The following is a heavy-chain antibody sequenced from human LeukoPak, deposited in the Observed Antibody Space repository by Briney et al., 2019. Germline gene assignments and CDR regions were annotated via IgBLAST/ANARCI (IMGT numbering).Heavy chain of an antibody. CDR2: IYYSGST. CDR1: GGSISSSSYY. V-gene: IGHV4-61*05. Sequence: SETLSLTCTVSGGSISSSSYYWGWIRQPPGKGLEWIGYIYYSGSTNYNPSLKSRVTISVDTSKNQFSLKLSSVTAADTAVYYCASSPRRKELLWFGEQQSGDPFDYWGQGTLVTVSS. D-gene: IGHD3-10*01. CDR3: ASSPRRKELLWFGEQQSGDPFDY. J-gene: IGHJ4*02.